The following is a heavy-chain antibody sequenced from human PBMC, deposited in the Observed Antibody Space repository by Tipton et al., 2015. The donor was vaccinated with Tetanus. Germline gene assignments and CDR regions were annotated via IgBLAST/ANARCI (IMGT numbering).Heavy chain of an antibody. CDR1: GGSIRSGGYY. Sequence: TLSLTCTVSGGSIRSGGYYWTWIRQHPERGPEWIGYIYYTGNTYYNPSLKSRVTISVDTSENQFSLRLTSLTAADTAVYYCARPIKQWLVPVDSWGQGTLVTVSS. CDR2: IYYTGNT. D-gene: IGHD6-19*01. V-gene: IGHV4-31*03. J-gene: IGHJ4*02. CDR3: ARPIKQWLVPVDS.